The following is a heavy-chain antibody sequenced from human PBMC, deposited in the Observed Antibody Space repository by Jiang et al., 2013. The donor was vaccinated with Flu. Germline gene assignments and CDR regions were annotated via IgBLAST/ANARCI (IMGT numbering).Heavy chain of an antibody. Sequence: GSGLVKPSETLSLTCTVSGGSVSSGSYYWSWIRQPPGKGLEWIGYIYYSGSTNYNPSLKSRVTISVDTSKNQFSLKLSSVTAADTAVYYCARDERNYGMDVWGQGTTVTVSS. CDR2: IYYSGST. CDR1: GGSVSSGSYY. CDR3: ARDERNYGMDV. J-gene: IGHJ6*02. D-gene: IGHD6-25*01. V-gene: IGHV4-61*01.